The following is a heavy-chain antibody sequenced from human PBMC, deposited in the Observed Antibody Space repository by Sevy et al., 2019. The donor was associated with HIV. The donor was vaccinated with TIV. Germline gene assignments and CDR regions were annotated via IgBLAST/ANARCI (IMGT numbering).Heavy chain of an antibody. Sequence: SETLSLTCTVSGGSINTGGYYWSWIRQHPGKGLEWIGYIYRSGSAFYNPSLESRVTISVDTSKNQFSLKLSSVTAADRAVYYCVTHPNYYDSTGFPHGLNIWGQGTMVTVSS. CDR1: GGSINTGGYY. D-gene: IGHD3-22*01. CDR2: IYRSGSA. CDR3: VTHPNYYDSTGFPHGLNI. J-gene: IGHJ3*02. V-gene: IGHV4-31*03.